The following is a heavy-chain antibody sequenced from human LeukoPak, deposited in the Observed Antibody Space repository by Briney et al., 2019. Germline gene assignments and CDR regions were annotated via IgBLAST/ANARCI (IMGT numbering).Heavy chain of an antibody. J-gene: IGHJ4*02. Sequence: GGSLRLSCAASGFTFSSYAMSWVRHAPGTGLEWVSAISSSGGSTYYADSANGRFTITRDDSKNTLYLQMNSLRAEGTAVYYCAKLKVLVVPAATDYWGQGTLVTVSS. D-gene: IGHD2-2*01. CDR2: ISSSGGST. CDR3: AKLKVLVVPAATDY. V-gene: IGHV3-23*01. CDR1: GFTFSSYA.